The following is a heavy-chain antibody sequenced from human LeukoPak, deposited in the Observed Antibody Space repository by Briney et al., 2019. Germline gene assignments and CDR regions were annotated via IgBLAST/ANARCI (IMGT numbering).Heavy chain of an antibody. Sequence: ASVKVSCKASGYTFTSYDINWVRQAPGQGLEWMGIINPSGGSTSYAQKFQGRVTMTRDTSTSTVYMELSSLRSEDTAVYYCARAQAQAYGSGSYYIPVISGSDYWGQGTLVTVSS. D-gene: IGHD3-10*01. CDR2: INPSGGST. V-gene: IGHV1-46*01. J-gene: IGHJ4*02. CDR3: ARAQAQAYGSGSYYIPVISGSDY. CDR1: GYTFTSYD.